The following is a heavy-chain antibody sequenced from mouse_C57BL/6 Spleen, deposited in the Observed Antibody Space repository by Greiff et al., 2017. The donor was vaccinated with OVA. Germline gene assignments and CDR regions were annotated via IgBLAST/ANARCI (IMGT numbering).Heavy chain of an antibody. J-gene: IGHJ2*01. CDR2: IHPNSGST. Sequence: QVQLQQPGAELAKPGASVKLSCKASGYTFTSYWMHWVKQRPGQGLEWIGMIHPNSGSTNYNEKFKSKATLTVDKSSSTAYMQLSSLTSEDSAVYYCARPSSGYDFDYWGQGTTLTVSA. CDR1: GYTFTSYW. CDR3: ARPSSGYDFDY. V-gene: IGHV1-64*01. D-gene: IGHD3-2*02.